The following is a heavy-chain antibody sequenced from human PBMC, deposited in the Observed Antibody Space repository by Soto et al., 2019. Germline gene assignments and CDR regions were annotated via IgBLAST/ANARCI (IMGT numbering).Heavy chain of an antibody. CDR2: VSTYNGDT. J-gene: IGHJ4*02. CDR1: GYSFSSYN. V-gene: IGHV1-18*04. CDR3: ARDVVPTYDF. Sequence: WASVKVSCKAYGYSFSSYNLFWVRQAPGQGLQWMGWVSTYNGDTTYAQKFQGRVFMTTDTSTSTAYMELRGLTSDDTAVYYCARDVVPTYDFWGQGTLVTVYS.